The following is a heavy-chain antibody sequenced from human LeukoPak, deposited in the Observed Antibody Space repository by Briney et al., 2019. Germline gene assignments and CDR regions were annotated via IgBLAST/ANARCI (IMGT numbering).Heavy chain of an antibody. CDR3: ARGDCSGGSCYGFDY. CDR2: IWYDGSNK. Sequence: GGSLRLSCAASGFTFSSYGMHWVRQAPGKGLEWVAVIWYDGSNKYYADSVKGRFTISRDNSKNTLYLQMNSLRAEDTAVYYCARGDCSGGSCYGFDYWGQGALVTVSS. CDR1: GFTFSSYG. J-gene: IGHJ4*02. D-gene: IGHD2-15*01. V-gene: IGHV3-33*01.